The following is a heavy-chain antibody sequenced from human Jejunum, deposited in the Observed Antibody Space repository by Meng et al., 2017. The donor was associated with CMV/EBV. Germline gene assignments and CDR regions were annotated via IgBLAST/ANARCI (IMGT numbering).Heavy chain of an antibody. Sequence: VKLVESGGGLVQPGGSMRLSCAASGFTFSNSDMNWARKAPGQGLEWLAIISYDGTNKYYADSLKGRFTISRDNSKNTAFLQMNSLRPDDTGVYYCTSDYGGFDPWGQGTLVTVSS. CDR3: TSDYGGFDP. V-gene: IGHV3-30-3*01. J-gene: IGHJ5*02. CDR2: ISYDGTNK. CDR1: GFTFSNSD. D-gene: IGHD4/OR15-4a*01.